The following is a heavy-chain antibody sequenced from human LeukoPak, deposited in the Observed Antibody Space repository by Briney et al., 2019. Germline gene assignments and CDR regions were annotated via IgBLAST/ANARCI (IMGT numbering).Heavy chain of an antibody. V-gene: IGHV1-2*02. J-gene: IGHJ5*02. Sequence: GASVKVSCKASGYTFTGYYMHWVRQAPGQGLEWVGWINPNSGGTNYAQKFQGRVTMTRDTSISTAYMELSRLRSDDTAVYYCARDLLTTVTYNWFDPWGQGTLVTVSS. D-gene: IGHD4-17*01. CDR2: INPNSGGT. CDR1: GYTFTGYY. CDR3: ARDLLTTVTYNWFDP.